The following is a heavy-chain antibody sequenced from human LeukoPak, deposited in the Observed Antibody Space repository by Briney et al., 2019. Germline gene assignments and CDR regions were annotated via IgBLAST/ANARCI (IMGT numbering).Heavy chain of an antibody. CDR2: IYHSGST. J-gene: IGHJ5*02. D-gene: IGHD2-2*01. CDR1: GGSISSGGYY. Sequence: SETLSLTCTVSGGSISSGGYYWSWIRQPPGKGLVWIGYIYHSGSTYYNPSLKSRVTISVDRSKNQFSLKLSSVTAADTAVYYCARDRYCSSTSCRGWFDPWGQGTLVTVSS. CDR3: ARDRYCSSTSCRGWFDP. V-gene: IGHV4-30-2*01.